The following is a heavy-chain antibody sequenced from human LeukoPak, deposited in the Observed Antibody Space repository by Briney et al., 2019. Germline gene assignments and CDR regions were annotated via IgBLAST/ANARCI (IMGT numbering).Heavy chain of an antibody. Sequence: GSLRLSCAASGFTFSSYGMHWVRQPPGKGLERIANIYYSGSTYYNPSPKSRVTISVDTSKNQFSLKLSSVTAADTAVYYCAGLMRPGWFDPWGQGTLVTVSS. D-gene: IGHD1-14*01. J-gene: IGHJ5*02. V-gene: IGHV4-39*01. CDR3: AGLMRPGWFDP. CDR2: IYYSGST. CDR1: GFTFSSYG.